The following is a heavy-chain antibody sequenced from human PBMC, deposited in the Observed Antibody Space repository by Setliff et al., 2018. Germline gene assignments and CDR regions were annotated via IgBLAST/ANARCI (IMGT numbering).Heavy chain of an antibody. CDR1: GYTLTELS. V-gene: IGHV1-24*01. Sequence: ASVKVSCKVSGYTLTELSRHWVRQAPGKGLEWMGGFDPEDGETIYAQKFQGRVTMTEDTSTDTAYMELSSLRSEDTAVYYCAIVVPALTYYYYGMDVWGQGTTVTVSS. CDR2: FDPEDGET. CDR3: AIVVPALTYYYYGMDV. D-gene: IGHD2-2*01. J-gene: IGHJ6*02.